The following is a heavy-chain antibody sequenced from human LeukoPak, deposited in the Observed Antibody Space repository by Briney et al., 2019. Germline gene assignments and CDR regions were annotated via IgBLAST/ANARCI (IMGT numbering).Heavy chain of an antibody. J-gene: IGHJ4*02. D-gene: IGHD3-22*01. CDR1: GFTFSSHW. V-gene: IGHV3-7*01. CDR2: IKPDGSEK. CDR3: AKYFYDGSGTHYFDY. Sequence: GGSLRLSCAASGFTFSSHWMSWVRQAPGKGLEWVGNIKPDGSEKYYVDSLKGRFIISRDNAKSSLYLQMNSLRAEDVAVYYCAKYFYDGSGTHYFDYWGQGTPVTVSS.